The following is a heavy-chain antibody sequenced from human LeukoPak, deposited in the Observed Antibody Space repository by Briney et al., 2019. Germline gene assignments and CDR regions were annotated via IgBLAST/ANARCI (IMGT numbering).Heavy chain of an antibody. D-gene: IGHD1/OR15-1a*01. CDR2: INPNSGGT. CDR3: AREGMGTTDGVFDM. J-gene: IGHJ3*02. CDR1: GYTFTGYF. V-gene: IGHV1-2*02. Sequence: ASVKVSCKASGYTFTGYFLHWVRQAPGQGLEWMGWINPNSGGTNYAQKFQGRVTMTRDTSISTAYVELSSLRSDDTALYYCAREGMGTTDGVFDMWGQGTMVTVSS.